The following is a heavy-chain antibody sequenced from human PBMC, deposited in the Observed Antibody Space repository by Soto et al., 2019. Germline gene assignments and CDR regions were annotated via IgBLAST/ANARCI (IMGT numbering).Heavy chain of an antibody. Sequence: SQALSLTCSVYGGSFSVYYLSWIRQPPGKGLEWIGEINPSGSTNYNPSLKSRVTISVDTSKNQFSLKLSSVAAADTALYYCARGRPGYSSSWYERWGQGTLLTGS. CDR3: ARGRPGYSSSWYER. J-gene: IGHJ4*02. CDR2: INPSGST. D-gene: IGHD6-13*01. CDR1: GGSFSVYY. V-gene: IGHV4-34*01.